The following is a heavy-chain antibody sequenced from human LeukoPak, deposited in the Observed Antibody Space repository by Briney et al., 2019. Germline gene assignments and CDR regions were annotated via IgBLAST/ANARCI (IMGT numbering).Heavy chain of an antibody. D-gene: IGHD2-15*01. CDR2: LNEDGGYT. CDR1: GFTFSIYA. J-gene: IGHJ4*02. Sequence: GGSLRLPSATSGFTFSIYAISWFRQAPGNGLAWLSGLNEDGGYTYYAHSVKGWFTISRDNSENTLYLQMSSLRAEDTAIYFCVRDFSCSGGSCPLFDSWGQGTLVCVSS. CDR3: VRDFSCSGGSCPLFDS. V-gene: IGHV3-23*01.